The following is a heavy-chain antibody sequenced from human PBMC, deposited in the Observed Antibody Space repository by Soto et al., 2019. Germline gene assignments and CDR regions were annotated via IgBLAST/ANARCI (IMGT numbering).Heavy chain of an antibody. CDR2: IIPIFGTA. D-gene: IGHD4-17*01. Sequence: QVQLVQSGAEVKKPGSSVKVSCKASGGTFSSYAISWVRQAPGQGLEWMGGIIPIFGTANYAQKFQGRVTITADESTSTAYLELSSLRSEDTAVYYCARTTATNYGDYSCWYFDLWGRGTLVTVSS. J-gene: IGHJ2*01. CDR3: ARTTATNYGDYSCWYFDL. CDR1: GGTFSSYA. V-gene: IGHV1-69*12.